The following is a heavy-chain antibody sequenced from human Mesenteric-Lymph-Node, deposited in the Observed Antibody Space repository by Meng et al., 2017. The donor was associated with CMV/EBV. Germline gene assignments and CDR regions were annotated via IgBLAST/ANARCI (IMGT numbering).Heavy chain of an antibody. CDR3: ARGAEIPVNHY. Sequence: QVQLQKWGQELLKTSDTLCLTCAVYGGSFSCHYWSWLRQPPGKGLEWIGEINHTGVPNYNPSLKSRVPISLDRSKNQFSLKLSFVTAEDTAVYYCARGAEIPVNHYWGQGTLVTVSS. CDR2: INHTGVP. D-gene: IGHD1-14*01. V-gene: IGHV4-34*01. J-gene: IGHJ4*02. CDR1: GGSFSCHY.